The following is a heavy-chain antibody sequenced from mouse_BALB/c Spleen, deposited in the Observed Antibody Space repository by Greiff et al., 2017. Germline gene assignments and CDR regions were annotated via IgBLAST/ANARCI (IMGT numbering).Heavy chain of an antibody. Sequence: VQLQQSGPELVKPGASVKISCKASGYAFSSSWMNWVKQRPGQGLEWTGRIYPGDGDTNYNGKFKGKATLTADKSSSTAYMQLSSLTSVDSAVYFCARYGGPYAMDYWGQGTSVTVSS. J-gene: IGHJ4*01. D-gene: IGHD1-1*02. CDR2: IYPGDGDT. CDR1: GYAFSSSW. CDR3: ARYGGPYAMDY. V-gene: IGHV1-82*01.